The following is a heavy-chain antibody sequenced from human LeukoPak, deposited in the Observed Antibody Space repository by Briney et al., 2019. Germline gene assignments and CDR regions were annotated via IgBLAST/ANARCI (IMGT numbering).Heavy chain of an antibody. J-gene: IGHJ4*02. V-gene: IGHV3-48*01. CDR3: ARAAVEVY. CDR2: ISSSSSTI. CDR1: GFTFSSYS. Sequence: GGSLRLSCAASGFTFSSYSMNWVRQAPGKGVEWVSYISSSSSTIYSADSVKGRFTISRHNAKNSLYLQMNSLRAEDTAVYYCARAAVEVYWGQGTLVTVSS. D-gene: IGHD3-22*01.